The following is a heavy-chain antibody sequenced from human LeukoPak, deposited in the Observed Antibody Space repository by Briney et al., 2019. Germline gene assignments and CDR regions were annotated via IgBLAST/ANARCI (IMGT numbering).Heavy chain of an antibody. CDR3: ARALGTTVTSAYYYYYYGMDV. D-gene: IGHD4-11*01. Sequence: PGGSLRLSCAASGFTFSSYAMHWVRQAPGKGLEWVAVISYDGSNKYYADSVKGRFTISRDNSKNTLYLQMSSLRAEDTAVYYCARALGTTVTSAYYYYYYGMDVWGQGTTVTVSS. V-gene: IGHV3-30-3*01. J-gene: IGHJ6*02. CDR2: ISYDGSNK. CDR1: GFTFSSYA.